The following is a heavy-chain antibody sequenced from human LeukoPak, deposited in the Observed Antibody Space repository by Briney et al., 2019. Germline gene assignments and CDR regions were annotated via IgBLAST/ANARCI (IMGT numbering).Heavy chain of an antibody. J-gene: IGHJ5*02. CDR2: IKPNSGGT. CDR3: ARAGLVVVASNWFDP. D-gene: IGHD2-15*01. Sequence: GASVKVSCKASGYTFTGYYMHWVRQAPGQGLEWMGWIKPNSGGTNYAQKFQGRVTMTRDTSISTAYMELSRLRSDDTAVYYCARAGLVVVASNWFDPWGQGTLVTVSS. V-gene: IGHV1-2*02. CDR1: GYTFTGYY.